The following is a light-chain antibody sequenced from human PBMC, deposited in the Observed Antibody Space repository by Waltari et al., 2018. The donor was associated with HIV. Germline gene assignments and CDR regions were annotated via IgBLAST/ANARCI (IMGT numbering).Light chain of an antibody. J-gene: IGKJ3*01. CDR2: TAT. CDR1: QNIKNF. V-gene: IGKV1-39*01. Sequence: DIQMTQSPSSLSASIGDRVTIACRTSQNIKNFLNWYQQKPGKAPKILIYTATTLQSGVSSRFNGSGSGTDFTLTIVDLQPEDLATYFCQQRYSSPTFGPGTIVDVK. CDR3: QQRYSSPT.